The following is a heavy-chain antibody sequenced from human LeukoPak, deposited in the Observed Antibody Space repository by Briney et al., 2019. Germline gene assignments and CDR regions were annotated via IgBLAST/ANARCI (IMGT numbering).Heavy chain of an antibody. D-gene: IGHD2-2*01. J-gene: IGHJ4*02. Sequence: SETLSLTCTVSGGSISSSSYYWGWLRQPPGQGLEWIGSINYSGSTYYNPSLKSRVTISVDTSKNQFSLKLSSVTAADTAVYYCARPSSYCSSTSCLMQYDYWGQGTLVTVSS. CDR2: INYSGST. CDR1: GGSISSSSYY. V-gene: IGHV4-39*01. CDR3: ARPSSYCSSTSCLMQYDY.